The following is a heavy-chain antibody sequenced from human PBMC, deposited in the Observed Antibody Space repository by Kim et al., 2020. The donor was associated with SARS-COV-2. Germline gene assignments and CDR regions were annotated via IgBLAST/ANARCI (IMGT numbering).Heavy chain of an antibody. Sequence: SETLSLTCTVSGVSIDNNYWAWIRQSPGKGLEWIGYLYHSGITNYSPSLRSRATILGDTSKDQFSLRLTSVTAADTAVYFCATATYVYRAFDNWGPGILVTVSS. D-gene: IGHD3-10*01. CDR1: GVSIDNNY. V-gene: IGHV4-59*01. CDR3: ATATYVYRAFDN. CDR2: LYHSGIT. J-gene: IGHJ4*02.